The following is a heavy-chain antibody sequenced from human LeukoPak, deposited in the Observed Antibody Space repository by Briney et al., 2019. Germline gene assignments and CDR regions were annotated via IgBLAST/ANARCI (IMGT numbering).Heavy chain of an antibody. J-gene: IGHJ5*02. CDR3: ARVDYDFWSGYYSFDP. CDR2: IYYSGST. V-gene: IGHV4-59*01. D-gene: IGHD3-3*01. CDR1: GGSISSYY. Sequence: SETLSLTCTVSGGSISSYYWSWIRQPPGKGLEWIGYIYYSGSTNYNPSLKSRVTISVDTSKNQFSLKLSSVTAADTAVYYCARVDYDFWSGYYSFDPWGQGTLVTVSS.